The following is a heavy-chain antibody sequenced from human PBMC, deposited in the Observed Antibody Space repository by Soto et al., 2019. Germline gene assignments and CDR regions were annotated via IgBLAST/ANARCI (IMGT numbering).Heavy chain of an antibody. D-gene: IGHD2-21*02. Sequence: ASVKFSCKASGGTFSSYAISWVRQAPGQGLEWMGGIIPIFGTANYAQKFQGRVTITADESTSTAYMELSSLRSEDTAVYYCATPSPSRLEGVVVTAIPLDYWGQGTLVTVSS. CDR2: IIPIFGTA. CDR1: GGTFSSYA. V-gene: IGHV1-69*13. CDR3: ATPSPSRLEGVVVTAIPLDY. J-gene: IGHJ4*02.